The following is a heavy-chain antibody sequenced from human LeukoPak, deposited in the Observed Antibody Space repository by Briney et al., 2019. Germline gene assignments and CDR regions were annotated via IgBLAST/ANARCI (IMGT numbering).Heavy chain of an antibody. CDR2: ISGSGDST. Sequence: GGPLRLSCAASGFTFSSYGMHWVRQAPGKGLEWVSAISGSGDSTYYADSVKGRFTISRDNSRNTLYLQMNSLRAGDTAVYYCAKSFRSTSLDYWGQGTLVTVSS. CDR1: GFTFSSYG. V-gene: IGHV3-23*01. D-gene: IGHD2-2*01. CDR3: AKSFRSTSLDY. J-gene: IGHJ4*02.